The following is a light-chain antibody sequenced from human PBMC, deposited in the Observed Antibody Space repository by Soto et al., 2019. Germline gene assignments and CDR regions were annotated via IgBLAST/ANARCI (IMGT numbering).Light chain of an antibody. J-gene: IGKJ5*01. CDR3: QQYNKWPPST. V-gene: IGKV3-15*01. CDR2: GAS. Sequence: EVVMTQSPATLSVSSGERATLSCRARQSVSSNLPWYQQKTGQAPRLLIYGASTRAPGIPARFSGSGSGTEFPLTISSLKSEDFAINYCQQYNKWPPSTFDQVKRLEIK. CDR1: QSVSSN.